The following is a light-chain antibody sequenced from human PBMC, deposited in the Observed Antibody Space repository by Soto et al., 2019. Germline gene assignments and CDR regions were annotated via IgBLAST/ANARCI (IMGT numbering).Light chain of an antibody. CDR1: QGISSY. Sequence: AIRMTQSPSSFSASTGDRVTITCRASQGISSYLAWYQQKPGKAPKLLIYAASTLQSGVPSRFSDSGSGTDFTLTISCLQSEDFATYYCQQYYSLWTFGQGTKVEIK. V-gene: IGKV1-8*01. CDR3: QQYYSLWT. J-gene: IGKJ1*01. CDR2: AAS.